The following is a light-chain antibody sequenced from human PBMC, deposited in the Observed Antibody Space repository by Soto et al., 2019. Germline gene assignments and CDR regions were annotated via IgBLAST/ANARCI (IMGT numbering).Light chain of an antibody. Sequence: QSVLTQPASVSGSPGQSITISCTGTTSDVGGYNYVSWYQRHPGKVPKLLIHEVSNRPSGVSNRFSGSKSGNTASVTISGLQAEDEADYYCLSKTSSISYVFGTGTKVTVL. CDR2: EVS. CDR1: TSDVGGYNY. J-gene: IGLJ1*01. CDR3: LSKTSSISYV. V-gene: IGLV2-14*01.